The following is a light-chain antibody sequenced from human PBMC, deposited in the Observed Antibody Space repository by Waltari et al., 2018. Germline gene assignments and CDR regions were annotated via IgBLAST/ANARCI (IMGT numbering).Light chain of an antibody. CDR3: MQGLHFPLT. CDR1: QSLLYSNGYNY. Sequence: DVVMTQSPLSLPVTPGEPASISCRSSQSLLYSNGYNYVNWYLQRRGQSPQLLIYLGSNRASGVPGRFSGSGSGTDFTLKISRVEAEDVGVYYCMQGLHFPLTFGPGTKVDIK. CDR2: LGS. J-gene: IGKJ3*01. V-gene: IGKV2-28*01.